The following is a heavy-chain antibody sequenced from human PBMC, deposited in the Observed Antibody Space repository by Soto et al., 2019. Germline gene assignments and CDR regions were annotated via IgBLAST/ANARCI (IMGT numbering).Heavy chain of an antibody. CDR3: APMGV. CDR2: ISGSDNST. J-gene: IGHJ6*02. Sequence: VGSRRLSCAASGFTFSSYAMSWVRQAPGKGLEWVSAISGSDNSTYYGDSVKGRFTISRDKSKNTLYLQMNSLRADDTAVYYCAPMGVWGQGTTVTVS. CDR1: GFTFSSYA. V-gene: IGHV3-23*01.